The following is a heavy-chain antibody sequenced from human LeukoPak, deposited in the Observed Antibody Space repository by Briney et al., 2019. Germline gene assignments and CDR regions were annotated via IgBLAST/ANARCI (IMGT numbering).Heavy chain of an antibody. Sequence: SETLSLTCAVYGGSFSGYYWSWIRQPAGKGLEWIGRIYTSGTTNYNPSLRSRVAMSIDTSKNHFSLKLSSVTAADTAVYYCARGVYYYDTSGPPPYYYYYMDVWGKGTTVTVSS. CDR2: IYTSGTT. CDR3: ARGVYYYDTSGPPPYYYYYMDV. CDR1: GGSFSGYY. V-gene: IGHV4-59*10. D-gene: IGHD3-22*01. J-gene: IGHJ6*03.